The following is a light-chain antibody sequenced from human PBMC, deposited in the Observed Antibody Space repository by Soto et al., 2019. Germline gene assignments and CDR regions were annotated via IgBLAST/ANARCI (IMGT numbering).Light chain of an antibody. V-gene: IGLV1-51*01. CDR3: GTWDSSLSAGEV. CDR2: DNN. J-gene: IGLJ1*01. Sequence: QSVLTQPPSVSAAPGQKVTISCSGSSSNIGKNYVSWYQQLPGTAPKLLIYDNNKRPSGIPDRFSGSKSGTSATLGITGLQTRDEADYYCGTWDSSLSAGEVFGTGTKLTVL. CDR1: SSNIGKNY.